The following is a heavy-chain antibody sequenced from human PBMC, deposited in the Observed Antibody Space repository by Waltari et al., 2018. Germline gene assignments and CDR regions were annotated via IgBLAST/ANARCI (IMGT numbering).Heavy chain of an antibody. J-gene: IGHJ4*02. Sequence: QVQLQESGPGLVKPSETLSLTCAVSGYSISSGYYWGWIRQPPGKGLEYIGYISGSSGTTNYNPSLQSRVTISKATSKTQFSLKLSSVTAADTAVYYCASCGSGYYLNFDYWGQGVLVTVSS. CDR2: ISGSSGTT. CDR3: ASCGSGYYLNFDY. CDR1: GYSISSGYY. V-gene: IGHV4-38-2*01. D-gene: IGHD3-22*01.